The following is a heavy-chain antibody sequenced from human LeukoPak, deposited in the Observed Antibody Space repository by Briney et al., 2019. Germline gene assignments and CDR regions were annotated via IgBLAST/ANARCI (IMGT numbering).Heavy chain of an antibody. Sequence: ASVKVSCKASGGTFISYAISWVRQAPGQGLEWMGIINPSGGSTSYAQKFQGRVTMTRDTSTSTVYMELSSLRSEDTAVYYCARDDVAVAGTPYYFDYWGQGTLVTVSS. J-gene: IGHJ4*02. D-gene: IGHD6-19*01. CDR3: ARDDVAVAGTPYYFDY. CDR2: INPSGGST. V-gene: IGHV1-46*01. CDR1: GGTFISYA.